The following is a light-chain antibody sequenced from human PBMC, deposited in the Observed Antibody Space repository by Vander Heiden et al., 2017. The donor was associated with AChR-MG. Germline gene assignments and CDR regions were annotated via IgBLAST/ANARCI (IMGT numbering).Light chain of an antibody. CDR2: AAS. CDR3: QQSDITAYT. V-gene: IGKV1-39*01. Sequence: DIPMTQSPSSLSASVGDRVTITCRASQSIGNYLNWYQQKPGEAPKLLIYAASTLQTGVTPRFSGSGSGTDFTLTISSLQPGDFAIYYCQQSDITAYTFGQGTKLDIK. J-gene: IGKJ2*01. CDR1: QSIGNY.